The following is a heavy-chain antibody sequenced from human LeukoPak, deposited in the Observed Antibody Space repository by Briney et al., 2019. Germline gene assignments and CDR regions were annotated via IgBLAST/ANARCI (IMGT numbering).Heavy chain of an antibody. CDR2: ISSNGGST. J-gene: IGHJ4*02. CDR1: GFTFRSYA. Sequence: GGSLRLSCAASGFTFRSYAMHWVRQAPGKGLEYVSAISSNGGSTYYANSVKGRFTISRDNSKNTLYLQMGSLRAEDMAVYYCARHTDGGYYDYWGQGTLVTVSS. D-gene: IGHD3-22*01. V-gene: IGHV3-64*01. CDR3: ARHTDGGYYDY.